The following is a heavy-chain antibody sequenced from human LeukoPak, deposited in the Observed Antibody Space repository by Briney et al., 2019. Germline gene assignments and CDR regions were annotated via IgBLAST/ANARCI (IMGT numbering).Heavy chain of an antibody. J-gene: IGHJ5*02. CDR2: MRDNGGNG. D-gene: IGHD6-13*01. CDR3: AKDREEQLVRGWFDP. Sequence: QTGGSLRLSCAASGFTVSKDSMHWVRQAPGKGLELVAFMRDNGGNGYYADSVKGRFTISRDNLKSMLYLQMNSLRTDDTGLYFCAKDREEQLVRGWFDPWGQGTLVTVSS. V-gene: IGHV3-30*02. CDR1: GFTVSKDS.